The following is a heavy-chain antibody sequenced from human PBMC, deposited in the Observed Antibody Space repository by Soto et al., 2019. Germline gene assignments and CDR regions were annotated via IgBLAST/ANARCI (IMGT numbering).Heavy chain of an antibody. V-gene: IGHV3-30*03. CDR3: ARGRFLEWLLPDY. J-gene: IGHJ4*02. CDR2: ISYDGSNK. Sequence: VGSLRLSCAASGFTFSSYGMHWVRQAPGKGLEWVAVISYDGSNKYYADSVKGRFTISRDNSKNTLYLQMNSLRAEDTAVYYCARGRFLEWLLPDYWGQGTLVTVSS. D-gene: IGHD3-3*01. CDR1: GFTFSSYG.